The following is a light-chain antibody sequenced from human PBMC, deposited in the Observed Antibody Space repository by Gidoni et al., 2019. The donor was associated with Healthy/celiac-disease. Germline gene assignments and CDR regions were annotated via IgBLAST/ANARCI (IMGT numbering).Light chain of an antibody. CDR2: WAS. CDR1: QSVLYSSNNKNY. Sequence: DIVMTQSPDSLAVSLGERATINCKSSQSVLYSSNNKNYLAWYQQKPGQPPKLLIYWASTRESGVPDRFSGSGSGTDFTLTIRSLQAEDVAVYYCQQYYSTPITFXXXTRLEIK. V-gene: IGKV4-1*01. CDR3: QQYYSTPIT. J-gene: IGKJ5*01.